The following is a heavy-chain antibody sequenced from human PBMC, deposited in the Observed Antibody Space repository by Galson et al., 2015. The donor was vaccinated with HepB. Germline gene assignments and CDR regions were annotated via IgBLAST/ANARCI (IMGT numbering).Heavy chain of an antibody. Sequence: SLRLSCAASGFTFSSYGMHWVRQAPGKGLEWVAVISYDGSNKYYADSVKGRFTISRDNSKNTLYLQMNSLRAEDTAVYYCAKDRRRGVAVIGWFDPWGQGTLVTVSS. D-gene: IGHD3-22*01. CDR1: GFTFSSYG. V-gene: IGHV3-30*18. J-gene: IGHJ5*02. CDR3: AKDRRRGVAVIGWFDP. CDR2: ISYDGSNK.